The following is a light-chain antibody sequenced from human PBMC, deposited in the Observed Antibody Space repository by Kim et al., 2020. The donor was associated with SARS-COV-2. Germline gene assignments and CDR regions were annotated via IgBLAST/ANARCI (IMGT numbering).Light chain of an antibody. J-gene: IGLJ2*01. CDR2: EVS. CDR3: CSYAGSSTLV. Sequence: GHAITIACIGTSSDIGSYNLVSWYQQHPGKAPKLMIYEVSKWPSGVSNRFSGSKSGNTASLTISGLQAEDEADYYCCSYAGSSTLVFGGGTQLTVL. CDR1: SSDIGSYNL. V-gene: IGLV2-23*02.